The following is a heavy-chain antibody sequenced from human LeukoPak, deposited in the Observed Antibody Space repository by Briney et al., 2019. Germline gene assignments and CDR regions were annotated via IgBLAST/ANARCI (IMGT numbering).Heavy chain of an antibody. J-gene: IGHJ4*02. Sequence: GASVKVSCKASGYTFTSYDINWVRLATGQGLEWMGWMNPNSGNTGYAQKFQGRVTMTRDTSISTAYMELSRLRSDDTAVYYCARLGYCSSTSCSYYFDYWGQGTLVTVSS. D-gene: IGHD2-2*01. V-gene: IGHV1-8*01. CDR1: GYTFTSYD. CDR2: MNPNSGNT. CDR3: ARLGYCSSTSCSYYFDY.